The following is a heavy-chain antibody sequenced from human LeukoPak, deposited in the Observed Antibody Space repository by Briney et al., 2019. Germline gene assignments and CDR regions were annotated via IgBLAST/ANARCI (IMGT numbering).Heavy chain of an antibody. D-gene: IGHD6-13*01. CDR2: IYHSGST. CDR3: ARDLSGIAAAGDY. CDR1: GGSISTYY. Sequence: SETLSLTCTVSGGSISTYYWGWLRQPPGKGLEWIGSIYHSGSTYYNPSLKSRVTISVDTSKNQFSLKLSSVTAADTAVYYCARDLSGIAAAGDYWGQGTLVTVSS. J-gene: IGHJ4*02. V-gene: IGHV4-38-2*02.